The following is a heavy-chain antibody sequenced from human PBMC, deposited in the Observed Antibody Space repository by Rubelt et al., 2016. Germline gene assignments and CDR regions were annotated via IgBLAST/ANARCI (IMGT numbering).Heavy chain of an antibody. J-gene: IGHJ4*02. CDR3: ARDGSGTYWEF. Sequence: QVQLVQSGAEVKKPGSSVKVSCKASGGIFSRYTISWVRQAPGQGLEWGGGIVTLFGRAKYAKKFQGRVKITEDESTSTAHMEVISLRSEDTAVYYCARDGSGTYWEFWGQGTLITVSS. V-gene: IGHV1-69*01. CDR2: IVTLFGRA. D-gene: IGHD3-10*01. CDR1: GGIFSRYT.